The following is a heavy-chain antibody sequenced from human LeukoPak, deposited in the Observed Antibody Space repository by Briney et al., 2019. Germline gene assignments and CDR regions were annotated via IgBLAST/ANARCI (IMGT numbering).Heavy chain of an antibody. CDR3: ARVRRTHIDY. V-gene: IGHV4-59*01. D-gene: IGHD1-1*01. CDR1: GASFDGYY. Sequence: SETLSLTCAVFGASFDGYYWTWIRQSPGKGLEWIGYIYYSGSTNYNPSLKSRVTISVDTSKNQFSLKLSSVTAADTAVYYCARVRRTHIDYWGQGTLVTVSS. CDR2: IYYSGST. J-gene: IGHJ4*02.